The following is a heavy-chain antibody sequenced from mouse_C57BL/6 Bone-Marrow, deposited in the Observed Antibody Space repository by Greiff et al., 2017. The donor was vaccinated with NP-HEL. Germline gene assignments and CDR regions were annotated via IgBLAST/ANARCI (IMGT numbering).Heavy chain of an antibody. V-gene: IGHV5-4*01. J-gene: IGHJ3*01. CDR3: ARDPHGSSYGAY. D-gene: IGHD1-1*01. Sequence: EVHLVESGGGLVKPGGSLKLSCAASGFTFSSYAMSWVRQTPEKRLEWVATISDGGSYTYYPDNVKGRFTISRDNAKNNLYLQMSHLKSEDTAMYYCARDPHGSSYGAYWGQGTLVTVSA. CDR1: GFTFSSYA. CDR2: ISDGGSYT.